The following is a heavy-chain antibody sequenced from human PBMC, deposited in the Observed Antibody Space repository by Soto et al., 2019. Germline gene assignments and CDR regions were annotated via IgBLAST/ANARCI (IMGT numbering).Heavy chain of an antibody. J-gene: IGHJ4*02. V-gene: IGHV1-18*01. CDR2: INAYNGNT. D-gene: IGHD3-16*01. Sequence: QVQLVQSGAEVKKPGASVKVSCKASGYTFTSYGISWVRQAPGQGLEWMGWINAYNGNTNYAQKLQGRVTMTTDTSPRTAYMEVGSPRSDGTALYFCARGVGWGAPDHRGQGTLVTVSS. CDR3: ARGVGWGAPDH. CDR1: GYTFTSYG.